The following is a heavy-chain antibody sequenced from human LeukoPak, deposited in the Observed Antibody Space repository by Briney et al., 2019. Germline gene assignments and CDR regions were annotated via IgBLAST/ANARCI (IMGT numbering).Heavy chain of an antibody. V-gene: IGHV4-38-2*02. CDR3: ARDRVPWAAAGHAFDY. CDR2: IYHSGST. CDR1: GYSISSGYY. D-gene: IGHD6-13*01. J-gene: IGHJ4*02. Sequence: PSETLSLTCTVSGYSISSGYYWGWIRQPPGKGLEWIGSIYHSGSTYYNPSLKSRVTISVDTSKNQFSLKLSSVTAADTAVYYCARDRVPWAAAGHAFDYWGQGTLVTVSS.